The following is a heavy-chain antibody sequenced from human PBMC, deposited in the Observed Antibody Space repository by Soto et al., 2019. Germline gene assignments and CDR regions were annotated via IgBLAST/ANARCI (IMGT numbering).Heavy chain of an antibody. J-gene: IGHJ5*02. Sequence: SETLSLTCAVSGGSISSGGYSWSWIRQPPGKGLEWIGYIYHSGSTYYNPSLKSRVTISVDRSKNQFSLKLSSVTAADTAVYYCARDRRYFDSNWFDPWGQGTLVTVSS. CDR3: ARDRRYFDSNWFDP. CDR2: IYHSGST. D-gene: IGHD3-9*01. CDR1: GGSISSGGYS. V-gene: IGHV4-30-2*01.